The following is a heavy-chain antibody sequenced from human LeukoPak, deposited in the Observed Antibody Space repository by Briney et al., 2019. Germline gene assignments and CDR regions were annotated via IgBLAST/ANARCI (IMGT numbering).Heavy chain of an antibody. CDR3: ARGPLYYYDSSGYYYSPDYYYMDV. Sequence: SVKVSCKASGGTFSSYAINWVRQAPGQGPEWMGGIIPIFGRANYAQKFQGRVTMTTDESTSTAYMELSSLRSEDTAVYYCARGPLYYYDSSGYYYSPDYYYMDVWGKGTTVTVSS. J-gene: IGHJ6*03. D-gene: IGHD3-22*01. CDR2: IIPIFGRA. CDR1: GGTFSSYA. V-gene: IGHV1-69*05.